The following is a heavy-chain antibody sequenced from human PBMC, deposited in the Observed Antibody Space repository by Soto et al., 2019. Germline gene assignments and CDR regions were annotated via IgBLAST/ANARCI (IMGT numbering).Heavy chain of an antibody. CDR3: AKAGYSRPTNAFDI. V-gene: IGHV5-51*01. CDR1: GYSFLRFW. D-gene: IGHD3-22*01. Sequence: PGESLKISCQGSGYSFLRFWIVWVRQMPGKDLEWMGMTYPGDSETTYSPSFQGQVTISADKSMSTAYLQWSSLKASDTAMYYCAKAGYSRPTNAFDIWGQGTMVTVSS. CDR2: TYPGDSET. J-gene: IGHJ3*02.